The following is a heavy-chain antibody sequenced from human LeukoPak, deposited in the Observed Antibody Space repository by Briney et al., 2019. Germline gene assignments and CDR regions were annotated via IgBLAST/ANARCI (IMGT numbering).Heavy chain of an antibody. CDR1: GFTFSSYG. Sequence: GGSLRLSCAASGFTFSSYGMHWARQAPGKGLEWVAVIWYDGSNKYYADSVKGRFTISRDNSKNTLYLQMNSLRAEDTAVYYCARDNLSGSGSLDYWGQGTLVTVSS. J-gene: IGHJ4*02. V-gene: IGHV3-33*01. CDR2: IWYDGSNK. D-gene: IGHD3-10*01. CDR3: ARDNLSGSGSLDY.